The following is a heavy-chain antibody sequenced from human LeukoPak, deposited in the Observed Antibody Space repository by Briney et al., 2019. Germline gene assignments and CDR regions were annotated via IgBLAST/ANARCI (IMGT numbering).Heavy chain of an antibody. CDR2: INTNTGNP. J-gene: IGHJ4*02. V-gene: IGHV7-4-1*02. Sequence: ASVKVSCKASGYTFTSYAMNWVRQAPGQGLEWLGWINTNTGNPTYAQGFTGRFVFSLDTSVSTAYLQISSLKAEDRAVYYCAREPYYYGSGSYPQTDFWGQGTLVTVSS. D-gene: IGHD3-10*01. CDR3: AREPYYYGSGSYPQTDF. CDR1: GYTFTSYA.